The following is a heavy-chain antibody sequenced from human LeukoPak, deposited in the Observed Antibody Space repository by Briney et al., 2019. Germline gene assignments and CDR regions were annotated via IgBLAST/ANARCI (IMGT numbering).Heavy chain of an antibody. CDR2: INSDGSST. V-gene: IGHV3-74*01. J-gene: IGHJ6*04. Sequence: PGGSLRLSCAASGIIFSNYWMHWVRQAPGKGLVWVSRINSDGSSTNYADSVKGRFTISRDNAKNTLYLQMNSLRAEDTAVYYCAELGITMIGGVWGKGTTVTISS. D-gene: IGHD3-10*02. CDR3: AELGITMIGGV. CDR1: GIIFSNYW.